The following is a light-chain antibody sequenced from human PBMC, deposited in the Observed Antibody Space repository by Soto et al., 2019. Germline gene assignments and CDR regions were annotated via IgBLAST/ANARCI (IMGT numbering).Light chain of an antibody. CDR3: QQYGGVPYT. CDR1: ESISRDY. J-gene: IGKJ2*01. CDR2: GAS. V-gene: IGKV3-20*01. Sequence: IVLTQSPGTLSLSPGQRATLSCRASESISRDYLAWDQQRLGQAPRLLIYGASSGATGIPDRFSGSGSGTAFTLTISRLEPEDFAIDYCQQYGGVPYTFGQGTKVEIK.